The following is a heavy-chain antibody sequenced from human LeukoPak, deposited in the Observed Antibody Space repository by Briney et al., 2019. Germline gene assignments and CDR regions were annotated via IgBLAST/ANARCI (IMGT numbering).Heavy chain of an antibody. D-gene: IGHD3-9*01. Sequence: GRSLRLSCAASGFTFDDYAMHWVRQAPGKGPEWVSGISWNSGSIGYADSVKGRFTISRDNAKNSLYLQMNSLRAEDTALYYCAKDSDILTGYYNGYFQHWGQGTLVTVSS. CDR1: GFTFDDYA. J-gene: IGHJ1*01. CDR3: AKDSDILTGYYNGYFQH. V-gene: IGHV3-9*01. CDR2: ISWNSGSI.